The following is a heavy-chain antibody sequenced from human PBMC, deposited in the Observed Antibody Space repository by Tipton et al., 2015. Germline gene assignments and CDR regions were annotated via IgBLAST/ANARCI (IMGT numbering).Heavy chain of an antibody. CDR3: ARARGRHGGLFDS. CDR2: IRYSGST. D-gene: IGHD4-23*01. J-gene: IGHJ4*02. V-gene: IGHV4-59*01. CDR1: SDSISKYY. Sequence: TLSLTCSVSSDSISKYYWTWIRQPPGKELEWIGYIRYSGSTNYNPPLKSRVTISVDTSKTQFSLKVSSVTAADTAMYYCARARGRHGGLFDSWGQGILVTVSP.